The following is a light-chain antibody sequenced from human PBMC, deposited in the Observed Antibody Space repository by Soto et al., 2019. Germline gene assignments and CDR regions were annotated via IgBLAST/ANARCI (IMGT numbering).Light chain of an antibody. CDR3: QQRSNWPPLT. CDR2: DAS. CDR1: QSVSSY. J-gene: IGKJ4*01. V-gene: IGKV3-11*01. Sequence: EIVLTQSPATLSLSPGERDTLSCRASQSVSSYLAWYQQKPGQAPWLLIYDASNRATGIPARFSGSGSGTDFTLTISSLEPEEFAVYYCQQRSNWPPLTFGGGTKVDIK.